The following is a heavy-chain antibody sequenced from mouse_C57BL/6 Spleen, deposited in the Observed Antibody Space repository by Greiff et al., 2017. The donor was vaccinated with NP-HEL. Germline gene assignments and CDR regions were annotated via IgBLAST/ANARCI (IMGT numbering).Heavy chain of an antibody. CDR3: ARGGGYGGEAWFAY. CDR1: GYTFTSYW. V-gene: IGHV1-61*01. J-gene: IGHJ3*01. D-gene: IGHD2-2*01. CDR2: IYPSDSET. Sequence: QVQLQQPGAELVRPGSSVKLSCKASGYTFTSYWMDWVKQRPGQGLEWIGNIYPSDSETHYNQKFKDKATLTVDKSSSTAYMQLSSLTSEDSAVYYCARGGGYGGEAWFAYWGQGTLVTVSA.